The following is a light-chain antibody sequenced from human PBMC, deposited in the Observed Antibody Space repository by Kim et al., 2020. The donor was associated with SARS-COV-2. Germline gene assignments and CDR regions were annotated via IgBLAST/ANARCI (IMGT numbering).Light chain of an antibody. Sequence: ASVWETVTITCRASQNITRYLSWYLQRPEKAPKLLIFAAFSLQSGVPSKFRGSGSGTDFTLTMNKLRREEFAIYYCQQSYRSPFTFGPGAKMEIK. CDR1: QNITRY. V-gene: IGKV1-39*01. J-gene: IGKJ3*01. CDR2: AAF. CDR3: QQSYRSPFT.